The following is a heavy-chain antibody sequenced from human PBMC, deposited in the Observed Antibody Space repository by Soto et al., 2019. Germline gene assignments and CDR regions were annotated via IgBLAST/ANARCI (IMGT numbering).Heavy chain of an antibody. D-gene: IGHD6-19*01. V-gene: IGHV3-48*02. CDR1: GFTFSSYS. J-gene: IGHJ5*02. CDR2: ISSSSSTI. CDR3: AREGSPPWGGWSYNWFDP. Sequence: EVQLVESGGGLVQPGGSLRLSCAASGFTFSSYSMNWVRQAPGKGLEWVSYISSSSSTIYYADSVKGRFTISRDNAKNPLYLQMNSLRDEDTAVYYCAREGSPPWGGWSYNWFDPWGQGTLVTVSS.